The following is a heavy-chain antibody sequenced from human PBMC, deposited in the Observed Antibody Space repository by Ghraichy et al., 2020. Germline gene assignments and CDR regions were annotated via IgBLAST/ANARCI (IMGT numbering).Heavy chain of an antibody. V-gene: IGHV4-39*01. J-gene: IGHJ4*02. CDR2: IYYSGST. CDR1: GGSISSSSFY. D-gene: IGHD2-21*02. CDR3: VSEPCGGDCYSGY. Sequence: SETLSLTCTVSGGSISSSSFYWGWIRQPPGKGLEWIGSIYYSGSTYYNPSLKSRVTISVDTSKNQFSLKLSSVTAADTAVYYCVSEPCGGDCYSGYWGQGTLVTVSS.